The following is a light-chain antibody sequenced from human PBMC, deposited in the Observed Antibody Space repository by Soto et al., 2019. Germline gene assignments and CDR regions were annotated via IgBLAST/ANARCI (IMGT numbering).Light chain of an antibody. Sequence: EIVLTQSPGTLSLSPGERATLSCRASQSVSSSYLAWYQQQPGQAPRLLIYGASRRATGIPDRFSGSGSGTDFTLTVSRLEPEDCAVYYCHQYGNSPATFGQGTKVEIK. CDR3: HQYGNSPAT. CDR1: QSVSSSY. CDR2: GAS. J-gene: IGKJ1*01. V-gene: IGKV3-20*01.